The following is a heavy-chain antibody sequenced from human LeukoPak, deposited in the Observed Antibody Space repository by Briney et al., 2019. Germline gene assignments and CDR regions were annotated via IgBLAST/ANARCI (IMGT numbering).Heavy chain of an antibody. Sequence: PGGSLRLSCTASGFTFGDYAMSWVRQAPGKGLEWVSAISGSGGSTYYADSVKGRFTISRDNSKNTLYLQMNSLRAEDTAVYYCAKDLRKYQLLGLFGDYWGQGTLVTVSS. V-gene: IGHV3-23*01. CDR3: AKDLRKYQLLGLFGDY. CDR1: GFTFGDYA. D-gene: IGHD2-2*01. J-gene: IGHJ4*02. CDR2: ISGSGGST.